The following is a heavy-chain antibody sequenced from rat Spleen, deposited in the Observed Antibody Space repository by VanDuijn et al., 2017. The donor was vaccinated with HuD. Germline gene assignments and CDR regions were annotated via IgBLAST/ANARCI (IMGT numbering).Heavy chain of an antibody. D-gene: IGHD1-4*01. CDR2: ISPSGDIT. V-gene: IGHV5-25*01. J-gene: IGHJ2*01. CDR1: GFTFSNYD. CDR3: ARPNYPGFNYFDY. Sequence: EVQLVESGGDLVQPGRSLKLSCSASGFTFSNYDMAWVRQAPAKGLEWVASISPSGDITYYRDSVKGRFTVSRDNANSTLYLQMDSLRSEDTATYYCARPNYPGFNYFDYWGQGVMVTVSS.